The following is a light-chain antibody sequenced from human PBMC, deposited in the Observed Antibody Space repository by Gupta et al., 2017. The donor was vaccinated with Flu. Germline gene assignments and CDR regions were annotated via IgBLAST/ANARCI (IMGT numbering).Light chain of an antibody. Sequence: PFTRSASVGDRVTITCRASQSISDWLAWYQQKAGKTPDLLIYKASTLHSGVPSRFSGSGSGTEFNLTINSLQPDDFASYYCHQDDSYIRTFGQGTKVQIK. CDR1: QSISDW. J-gene: IGKJ1*01. V-gene: IGKV1-5*03. CDR2: KAS. CDR3: HQDDSYIRT.